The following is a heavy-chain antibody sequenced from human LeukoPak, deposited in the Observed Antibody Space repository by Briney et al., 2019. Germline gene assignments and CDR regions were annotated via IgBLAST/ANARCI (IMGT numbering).Heavy chain of an antibody. J-gene: IGHJ6*02. D-gene: IGHD5-18*01. V-gene: IGHV4-30-4*01. Sequence: SGTLSLTCTVSGGSISSGDYYWSWIRQPPGKGLEWIGYIYYSGSTSYNPSLKSRVIISVDTSKNQFSLKLSSVTAADTAVYYCARARIRTSGSYYYYGMDVWGQGTTVTVSS. CDR1: GGSISSGDYY. CDR3: ARARIRTSGSYYYYGMDV. CDR2: IYYSGST.